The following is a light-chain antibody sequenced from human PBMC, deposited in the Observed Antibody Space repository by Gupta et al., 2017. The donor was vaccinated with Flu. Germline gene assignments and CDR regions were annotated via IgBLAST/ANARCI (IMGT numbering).Light chain of an antibody. Sequence: QSALTQPRPASGSPGQSVTISCTGTSSDVGGYNYVSWYQQHPGKAPKLMIYDVSKRPSGVPDRFSGSKSGNTASLTISGLQAEDEADYYCCSYAGNYNWVFGGGTKLTVL. CDR3: CSYAGNYNWV. CDR1: SSDVGGYNY. V-gene: IGLV2-11*01. CDR2: DVS. J-gene: IGLJ3*02.